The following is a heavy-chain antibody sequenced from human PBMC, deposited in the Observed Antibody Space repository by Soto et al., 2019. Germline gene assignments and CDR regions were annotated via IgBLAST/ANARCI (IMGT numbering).Heavy chain of an antibody. CDR2: IYYSGST. Sequence: SGTLSLTCTVSGGSISSYYWSWIRQPPGKGLEWIGYIYYSGSTNYNPSLKSRVTISVDTSKNQFSLKLSSVTAADTAVYYCARDRGDYIWGSYRLRGFDYWGQGALVTVSS. J-gene: IGHJ4*02. CDR3: ARDRGDYIWGSYRLRGFDY. CDR1: GGSISSYY. D-gene: IGHD3-16*02. V-gene: IGHV4-59*01.